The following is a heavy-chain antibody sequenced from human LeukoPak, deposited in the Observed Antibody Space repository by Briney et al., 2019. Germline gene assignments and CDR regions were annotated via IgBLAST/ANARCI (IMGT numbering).Heavy chain of an antibody. CDR2: FKSTTDGGTT. V-gene: IGHV3-15*01. J-gene: IGHJ4*02. Sequence: PGGSLRLSCAASGFTFTNAWMYWVRQAPGKGLEWVGRFKSTTDGGTTDYAAPVKGRFTISRDDSKNTLYLQMNGLKTEDTAVYYCTTQGSGYYYFDCWGQGTLVTVSS. D-gene: IGHD3-22*01. CDR3: TTQGSGYYYFDC. CDR1: GFTFTNAW.